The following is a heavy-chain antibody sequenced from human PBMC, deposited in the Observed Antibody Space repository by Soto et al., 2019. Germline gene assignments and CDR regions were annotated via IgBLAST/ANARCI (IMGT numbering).Heavy chain of an antibody. CDR2: MNPNSGKT. CDR1: GYTFTRYD. CDR3: ARGSILSCYFPWDY. D-gene: IGHD3-9*01. V-gene: IGHV1-8*01. J-gene: IGHJ4*02. Sequence: GASVKVSCKASGYTFTRYDINWVRQATGQGVEWMGWMNPNSGKTGYAQKFQGRVTMTRNNSISTAYMELSSLRSEDTGGYYCARGSILSCYFPWDYWGQGTLVTVSS.